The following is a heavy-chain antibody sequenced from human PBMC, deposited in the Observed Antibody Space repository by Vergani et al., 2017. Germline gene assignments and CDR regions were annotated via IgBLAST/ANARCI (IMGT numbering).Heavy chain of an antibody. CDR3: AKTIGDYQYYFDY. J-gene: IGHJ4*02. CDR2: IKSKTDGGTT. Sequence: EVQLVESGGGLVKPGGSLRLSCAASGFTFSNAWMSWVRQAPGKGLEWVGRIKSKTDGGTTDYAAPVKGRFTISRDDSKNTLYLQMNSLRAEDTAVYYCAKTIGDYQYYFDYWGQGTLVTVSS. CDR1: GFTFSNAW. V-gene: IGHV3-15*01. D-gene: IGHD4-17*01.